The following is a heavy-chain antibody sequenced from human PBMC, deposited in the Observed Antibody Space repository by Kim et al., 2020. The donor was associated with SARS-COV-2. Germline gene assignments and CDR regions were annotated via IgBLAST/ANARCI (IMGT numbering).Heavy chain of an antibody. J-gene: IGHJ6*02. CDR2: IDPSDSYT. CDR3: ARYRVSSSWYGMDV. CDR1: GYSFTSYW. D-gene: IGHD6-13*01. V-gene: IGHV5-10-1*01. Sequence: GESLKISCKGSGYSFTSYWISWVRQMPGKGLEWMGRIDPSDSYTNYSPSFQGHVTISADKSISTAYVQWSSLKASDTAMYFCARYRVSSSWYGMDVWGQGTTVTVSS.